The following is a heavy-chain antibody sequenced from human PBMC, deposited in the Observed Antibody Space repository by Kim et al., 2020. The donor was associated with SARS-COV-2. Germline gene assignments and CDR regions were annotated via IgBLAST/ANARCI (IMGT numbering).Heavy chain of an antibody. D-gene: IGHD3-10*01. V-gene: IGHV1-24*01. J-gene: IGHJ4*02. CDR3: AAMVRGSVSSFDY. CDR2: FDPEDGET. CDR1: GYTLTELS. Sequence: ASVKVSCKVSGYTLTELSMHWVRQAPGKGLEWMGGFDPEDGETIYAQKFQGRVTMTEDTSTDTAYMELSSLRSEHTAVYYCAAMVRGSVSSFDYWGQGTLVTVSS.